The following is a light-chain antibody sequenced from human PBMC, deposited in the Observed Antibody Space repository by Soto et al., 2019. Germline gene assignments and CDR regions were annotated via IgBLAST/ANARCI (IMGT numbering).Light chain of an antibody. CDR2: GAS. V-gene: IGKV3-15*01. CDR3: QQYNNLPLA. Sequence: TQSPVTQSLCVGERATLSCRASHSVNGDYLAWYQQKPGQAPRLLIYGASTRATGIPARFSGSGSGTEFTLTCSSLQSEDFAVYYCQQYNNLPLAFGQGTRLEI. CDR1: HSVNGD. J-gene: IGKJ5*01.